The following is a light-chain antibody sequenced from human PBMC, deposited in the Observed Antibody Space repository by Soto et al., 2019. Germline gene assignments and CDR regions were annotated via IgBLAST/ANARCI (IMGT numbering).Light chain of an antibody. CDR3: SSYTSSSIYV. CDR2: EGT. V-gene: IGLV2-23*01. Sequence: QSVLTQPASVSGAPGQSITVSCAGTSSDVGGYKLVSWYQQHPGKAPKLIIYEGTERPSGISPRFSGSKSGNTASLTISGLQAEDEADYFCSSYTSSSIYVFGSGTKVTVL. J-gene: IGLJ1*01. CDR1: SSDVGGYKL.